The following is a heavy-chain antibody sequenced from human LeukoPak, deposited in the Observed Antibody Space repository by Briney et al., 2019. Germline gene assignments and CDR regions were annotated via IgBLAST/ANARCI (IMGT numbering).Heavy chain of an antibody. Sequence: PGGSLRLSCAASGFTFSSYGMHWVRQAPGKGLEWVAVIWYDGSNKYYADSVKGRFTISRDNSKNTLYLQMNSLRAADTAVYYCAKPNTGYRSGGSCKRAYYFDYWGQGTLVTVSS. D-gene: IGHD2-15*01. J-gene: IGHJ4*02. CDR2: IWYDGSNK. CDR1: GFTFSSYG. CDR3: AKPNTGYRSGGSCKRAYYFDY. V-gene: IGHV3-33*06.